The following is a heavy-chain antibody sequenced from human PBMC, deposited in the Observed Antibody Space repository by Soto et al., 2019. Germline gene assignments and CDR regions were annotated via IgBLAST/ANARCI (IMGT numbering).Heavy chain of an antibody. J-gene: IGHJ3*02. D-gene: IGHD4-17*01. CDR3: EHRRISYGDYTAFDI. V-gene: IGHV2-5*02. CDR2: IYWDDDK. Sequence: QITLKESGPTLVKPTQTLTLTCTFSGFSLSTTGVGVGWIRQPPGKALEWLALIYWDDDKRYSPSLKSRLTIHQDTSKTQVVLTMTNMYPVDTATYYCEHRRISYGDYTAFDIWGQGTMVTVSS. CDR1: GFSLSTTGVG.